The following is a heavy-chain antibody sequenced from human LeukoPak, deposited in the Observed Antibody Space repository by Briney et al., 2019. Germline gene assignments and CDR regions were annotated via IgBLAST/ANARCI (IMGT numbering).Heavy chain of an antibody. J-gene: IGHJ4*02. CDR1: GGSISSSSYY. CDR3: ARFAAPAYDSSGYYEGQDFDY. V-gene: IGHV4-39*07. Sequence: PSEALSLTCTVSGGSISSSSYYWGWIRQPPGKGLEWIGSIYYSGSTYYNPSLESRVTISVDTSKNQFSLKLSSVTAADTAVYYCARFAAPAYDSSGYYEGQDFDYWGQGTLVTVSS. D-gene: IGHD3-22*01. CDR2: IYYSGST.